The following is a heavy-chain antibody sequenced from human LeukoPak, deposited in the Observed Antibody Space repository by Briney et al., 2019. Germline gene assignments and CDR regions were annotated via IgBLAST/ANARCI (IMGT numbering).Heavy chain of an antibody. CDR1: GFTFDDYA. J-gene: IGHJ4*02. CDR3: AKVSEYSSSWSLSKDNYFDY. Sequence: GRSLRLSCAASGFTFDDYAMHWVRQAPGKGLEWVSGISRNSGSIGYADSVKGRFTISRDNAKNSLYLQMNSLRAEDTALYYCAKVSEYSSSWSLSKDNYFDYWGQGTLVTVSS. D-gene: IGHD6-13*01. CDR2: ISRNSGSI. V-gene: IGHV3-9*01.